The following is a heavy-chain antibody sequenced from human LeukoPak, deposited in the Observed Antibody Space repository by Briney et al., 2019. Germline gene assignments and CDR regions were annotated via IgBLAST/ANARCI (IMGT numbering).Heavy chain of an antibody. V-gene: IGHV3-7*01. Sequence: PGGSLRLSCAASGFTFSSYWMSWVRQAPGKGLEWVANIKQDGSEKYYVDSVKGRFTISRDNAKNSLYLQMNSLRAEDTAVYYCARDGAEYYYDSSGYYIDYWGQGTLVTVSS. CDR3: ARDGAEYYYDSSGYYIDY. D-gene: IGHD3-22*01. CDR2: IKQDGSEK. CDR1: GFTFSSYW. J-gene: IGHJ4*02.